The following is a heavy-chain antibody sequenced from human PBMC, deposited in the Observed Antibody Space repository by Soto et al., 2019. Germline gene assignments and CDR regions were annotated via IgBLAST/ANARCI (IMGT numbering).Heavy chain of an antibody. J-gene: IGHJ4*02. CDR3: ARESEDRTSNFDY. Sequence: EVQLVESGGGLVKPGGSLRLSCAASGFTFTRYSMNWVRQAPGKGLEWVSSISSTTNYIYYGDSMKGRFTISRDNAKNSLDREMNSLRAEDTAVDYCARESEDRTSNFDYWGQGTLVTVSS. CDR2: ISSTTNYI. V-gene: IGHV3-21*01. CDR1: GFTFTRYS.